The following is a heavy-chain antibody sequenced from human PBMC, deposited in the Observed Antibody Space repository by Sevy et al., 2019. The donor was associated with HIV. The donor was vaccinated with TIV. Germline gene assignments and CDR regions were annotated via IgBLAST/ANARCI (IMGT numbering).Heavy chain of an antibody. J-gene: IGHJ6*02. Sequence: GGSLRLSCAASGFTFSSYAMSWVRQAPGKGLEWVSAISGSGGSTSYADSVKGRFTISRDNSKNTLYLQMNSLRAEDTAVYYCAKALGYCSSTSCHYYYYYGMDVWGQGTTVTVSS. D-gene: IGHD2-2*01. CDR1: GFTFSSYA. CDR3: AKALGYCSSTSCHYYYYYGMDV. CDR2: ISGSGGST. V-gene: IGHV3-23*01.